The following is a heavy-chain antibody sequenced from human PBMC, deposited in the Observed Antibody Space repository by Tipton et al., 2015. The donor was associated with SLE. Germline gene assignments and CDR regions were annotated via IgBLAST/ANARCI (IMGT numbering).Heavy chain of an antibody. CDR1: GFKFSDFE. D-gene: IGHD2-2*01. V-gene: IGHV3-48*03. CDR3: ARSGGYCSSNGCQRGLDV. J-gene: IGHJ6*02. CDR2: ISKRGDYN. Sequence: GSLRLSCVASGFKFSDFEMHWVRQTPGKGLEWVSFISKRGDYNNYADSVRGRFTISRDNTKSSLYLHMNSLRVEDTAVYYCARSGGYCSSNGCQRGLDVWGQGTTVTASS.